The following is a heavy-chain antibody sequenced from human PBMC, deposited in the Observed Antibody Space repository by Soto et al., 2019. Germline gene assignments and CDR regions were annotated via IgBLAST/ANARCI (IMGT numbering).Heavy chain of an antibody. D-gene: IGHD6-13*01. J-gene: IGHJ6*02. CDR2: ISGSGGST. CDR3: AKELRAEAGIFYYGTDV. Sequence: APGKDLEWVSAISGSGGSTYYADSVKGRFTISRDNSKNTLYLQMNSLRAEDTAVYYCAKELRAEAGIFYYGTDVGGQVTRFTDSS. V-gene: IGHV3-23*01.